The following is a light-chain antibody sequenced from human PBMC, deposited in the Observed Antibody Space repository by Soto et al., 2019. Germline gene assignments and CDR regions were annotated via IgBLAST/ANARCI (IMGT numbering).Light chain of an antibody. CDR3: ASWDDSLNIWV. Sequence: QSVLTQPPPPSGVPGQKVTISVLEATANLARNSVTWNQQFPGMAPKLLTHKTDQRPSGVPDRFSGSKSGTSASLAITGLQSEDEGDYYCASWDDSLNIWVFGGGTQLTVL. V-gene: IGLV1-44*01. CDR2: KTD. CDR1: TANLARNS. J-gene: IGLJ3*02.